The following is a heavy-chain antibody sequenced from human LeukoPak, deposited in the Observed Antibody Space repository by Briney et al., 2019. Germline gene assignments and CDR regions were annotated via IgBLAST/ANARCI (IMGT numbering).Heavy chain of an antibody. Sequence: ASVKVSCKASGYTFTSYDINWVQQATGQGLEWMGWMNPNSGNTGYAQKFQGRVTITRNTSISTAYMELSSLRSEDTAVYYCARSSIAVAGTGIDYWGQGTLVTVSS. D-gene: IGHD6-19*01. CDR2: MNPNSGNT. CDR3: ARSSIAVAGTGIDY. V-gene: IGHV1-8*01. J-gene: IGHJ4*02. CDR1: GYTFTSYD.